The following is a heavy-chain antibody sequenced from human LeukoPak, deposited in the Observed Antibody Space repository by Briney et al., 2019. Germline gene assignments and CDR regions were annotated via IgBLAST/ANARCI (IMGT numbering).Heavy chain of an antibody. D-gene: IGHD6-6*01. CDR2: INTNTGNP. CDR1: GYTFTSYA. Sequence: ASVKVSCKASGYTFTSYAMNWVRQAPGQGLEWMGWINTNTGNPTYAQGFTGRFVFSLDTSVSTAYLQISSLKAEDTAVYYCAREGEQLVHRPRLGYYYMDVWGKGTTVTVSS. CDR3: AREGEQLVHRPRLGYYYMDV. J-gene: IGHJ6*03. V-gene: IGHV7-4-1*02.